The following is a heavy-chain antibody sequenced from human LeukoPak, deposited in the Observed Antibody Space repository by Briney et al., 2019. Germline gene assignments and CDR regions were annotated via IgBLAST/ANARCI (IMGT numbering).Heavy chain of an antibody. V-gene: IGHV3-9*01. CDR3: AKDSWNYGEYYFDY. J-gene: IGHJ4*02. CDR2: ICWNSGSI. CDR1: GFTFDDYA. Sequence: GRSLRLSCAASGFTFDDYAMHWVRQAPGEGLEWVSGICWNSGSIGYADSVKGRFTISRDNAKNSLYLQMNSLRAEDTALYYCAKDSWNYGEYYFDYWGQGTLVTVSS. D-gene: IGHD1-7*01.